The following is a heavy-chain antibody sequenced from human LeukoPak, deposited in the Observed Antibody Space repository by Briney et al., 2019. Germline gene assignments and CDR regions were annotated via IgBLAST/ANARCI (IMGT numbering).Heavy chain of an antibody. CDR3: ASHYGSGSSNWLDP. D-gene: IGHD3-10*01. CDR1: GFTFSNYG. V-gene: IGHV3-23*01. J-gene: IGHJ5*02. CDR2: ISGSGDST. Sequence: AGGSLRHSCAAAGFTFSNYGMSWVRQAPGGGWGWVSAISGSGDSTYYADSVKGRFTISRDNSKNTLYLQMNSLRAEDTAVYYCASHYGSGSSNWLDPWGQGTLVTVSS.